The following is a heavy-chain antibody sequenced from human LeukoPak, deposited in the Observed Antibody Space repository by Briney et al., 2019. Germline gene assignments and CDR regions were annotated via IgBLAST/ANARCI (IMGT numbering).Heavy chain of an antibody. Sequence: PGGSLRLSCAASGFTFSSYAMSWVRQAPGKGLEWVANIKQDGSEKYYVDSVKGRFTISRDNAKNSLYLQMNSLRAEDTAVYYCARAGRGTYYYDSSGSDIWGQGTMVTVSS. CDR1: GFTFSSYA. J-gene: IGHJ3*02. CDR2: IKQDGSEK. V-gene: IGHV3-7*01. D-gene: IGHD3-22*01. CDR3: ARAGRGTYYYDSSGSDI.